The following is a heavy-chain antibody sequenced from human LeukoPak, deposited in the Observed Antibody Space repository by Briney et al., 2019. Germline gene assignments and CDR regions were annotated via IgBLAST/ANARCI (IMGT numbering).Heavy chain of an antibody. CDR3: ARSSKAAAGANWFDP. J-gene: IGHJ5*02. Sequence: ASVKVSCKASGYTFTSYYMHWVRQAPGQGLEWMGWINPNSGGTNYAQKFQGRVTMTRDTSISTAYMELSRLRSDDTAVYYCARSSKAAAGANWFDPWGQGTLVTVSS. CDR1: GYTFTSYY. D-gene: IGHD6-13*01. CDR2: INPNSGGT. V-gene: IGHV1-2*02.